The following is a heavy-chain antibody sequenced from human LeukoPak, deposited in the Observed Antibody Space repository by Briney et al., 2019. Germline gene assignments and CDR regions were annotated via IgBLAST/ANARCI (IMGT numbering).Heavy chain of an antibody. CDR1: GFTFSDYY. D-gene: IGHD2-21*01. CDR2: ISSSGSTI. Sequence: GGSLRLSCAASGFTFSDYYMSWIRQAPGKGLEWVSYISSSGSTIYYADSVKGRFTISRDNAKNSLYLQMNSPRAEDTAVYYCARRGDGYYYYYMDVWGKGTTVTVSS. J-gene: IGHJ6*03. V-gene: IGHV3-11*04. CDR3: ARRGDGYYYYYMDV.